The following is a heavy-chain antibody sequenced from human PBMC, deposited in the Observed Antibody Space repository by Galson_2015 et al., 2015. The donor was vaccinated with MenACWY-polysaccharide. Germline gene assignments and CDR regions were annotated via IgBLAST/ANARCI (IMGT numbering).Heavy chain of an antibody. D-gene: IGHD3-10*01. CDR2: VSGTDGNT. Sequence: SLRLSCAASGFSFSRYAMAWVRQAPGKGLAWVSTVSGTDGNTYYAASVMGRFTLSRDNSKNTLYLQMNSLRAEDTAIYYCAKGLGSFDFWGQGTLVTVSS. J-gene: IGHJ4*02. CDR3: AKGLGSFDF. CDR1: GFSFSRYA. V-gene: IGHV3-23*01.